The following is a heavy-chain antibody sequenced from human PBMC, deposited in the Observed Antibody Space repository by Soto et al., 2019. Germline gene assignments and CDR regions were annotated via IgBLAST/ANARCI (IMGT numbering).Heavy chain of an antibody. Sequence: QVQLVQSGAEVKKPGASVKVSCKASGYTFTSYYMHWVRQAPGQGLEWMGIINPSGGSTSYAQKCQGRVTMTRDTSTSTVYMELSSLRSEDTAVYYCARSEGGGDPYFDIWGQGTMVTVSS. CDR2: INPSGGST. CDR3: ARSEGGGDPYFDI. D-gene: IGHD2-21*02. J-gene: IGHJ3*02. V-gene: IGHV1-46*03. CDR1: GYTFTSYY.